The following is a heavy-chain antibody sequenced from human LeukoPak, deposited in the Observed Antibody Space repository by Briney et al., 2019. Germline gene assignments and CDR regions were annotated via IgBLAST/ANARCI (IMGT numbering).Heavy chain of an antibody. CDR1: GYTFTGYY. D-gene: IGHD3-10*01. Sequence: SVKVSCKASGYTFTGYYMYWVRQAPGQGLEGMGRINLNSGGTNYAQTFQGRVTMTRDTSISTACMELSRLRSDDTAVYYCARDFLWFGELFRTFDPWGQGTQVTVSS. CDR2: INLNSGGT. CDR3: ARDFLWFGELFRTFDP. J-gene: IGHJ5*02. V-gene: IGHV1-2*02.